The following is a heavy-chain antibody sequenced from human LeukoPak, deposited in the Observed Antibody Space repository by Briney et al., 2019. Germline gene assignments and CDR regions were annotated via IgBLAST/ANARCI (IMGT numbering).Heavy chain of an antibody. CDR2: INPNSGGT. CDR3: ARICSSTSCVGY. D-gene: IGHD2-2*01. CDR1: GYTFTGYY. Sequence: ASVKVSCKASGYTFTGYYMHCVRQAPGQGLEWMGWINPNSGGTNYAQKFQGRVTMTRDTSISTAYMELNRLRSDDTAVYYCARICSSTSCVGYWGQGTLVTVSS. J-gene: IGHJ4*02. V-gene: IGHV1-2*02.